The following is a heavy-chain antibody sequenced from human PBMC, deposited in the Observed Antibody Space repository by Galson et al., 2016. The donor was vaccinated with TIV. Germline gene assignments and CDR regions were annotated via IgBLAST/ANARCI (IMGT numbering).Heavy chain of an antibody. CDR2: ISGSGGST. CDR3: AKKRIAGDGIGNWFDP. V-gene: IGHV3-23*01. D-gene: IGHD6-13*01. CDR1: GLTVKSNY. J-gene: IGHJ5*02. Sequence: SLRLSCAASGLTVKSNYMTWVRQAPGKGLEWVSLISGSGGSTYYADSVKGRFTISRDNFKNTLYLQMDSLRAEDTAIYYCAKKRIAGDGIGNWFDPWGQGTLVTVSS.